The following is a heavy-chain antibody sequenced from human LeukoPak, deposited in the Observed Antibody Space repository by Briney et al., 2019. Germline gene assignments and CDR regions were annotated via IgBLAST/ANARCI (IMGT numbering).Heavy chain of an antibody. D-gene: IGHD2-2*01. CDR3: ARRGYCSDTTCSAPLDY. CDR1: GYSSTSHW. V-gene: IGHV5-51*01. Sequence: GESLKISCKGSGYSSTSHWIGWVRQMPGKGLEWMGIIYPGDSDTRYSPSFQGRVTISADKSINTAYLQWSSLKASDTAMYYCARRGYCSDTTCSAPLDYWGQGTLVTVSS. J-gene: IGHJ4*02. CDR2: IYPGDSDT.